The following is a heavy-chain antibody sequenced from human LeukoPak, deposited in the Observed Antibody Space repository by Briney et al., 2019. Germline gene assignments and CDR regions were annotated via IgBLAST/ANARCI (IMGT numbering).Heavy chain of an antibody. CDR3: CTVGGHNDVSLTYYYGY. J-gene: IGHJ4*02. CDR2: IRSQGFGGTT. CDR1: GFPFTNAW. D-gene: IGHD3-16*01. Sequence: PRGSLRLSCAASGFPFTNAWMTSVRLAPGKGLEWVGRIRSQGFGGTTDYAAPVRGRFTISRDDSKDTVYLQMDSLKIEDTAVYYCCTVGGHNDVSLTYYYGYWGQGTRVTVSS. V-gene: IGHV3-15*01.